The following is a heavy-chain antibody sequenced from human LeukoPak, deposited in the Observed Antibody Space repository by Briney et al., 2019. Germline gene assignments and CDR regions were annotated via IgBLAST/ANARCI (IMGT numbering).Heavy chain of an antibody. D-gene: IGHD6-6*01. V-gene: IGHV4-34*01. CDR2: INHSGST. CDR3: ARTYSSSSDAFDI. J-gene: IGHJ3*02. Sequence: TPSETLSLTCAVYGGSFSGYYWSWIRQPPGKGLEWIGEINHSGSTNYNPSLKSRVTISVDTSKNQFSLKLSSVTAADTAVYYCARTYSSSSDAFDIWGQGTMVTVSS. CDR1: GGSFSGYY.